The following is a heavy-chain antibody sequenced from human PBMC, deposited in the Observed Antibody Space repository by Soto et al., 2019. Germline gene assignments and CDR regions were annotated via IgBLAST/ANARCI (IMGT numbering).Heavy chain of an antibody. Sequence: ASVKVSCKASGYTFTGYYMHWVRQAPGQGLEWMGWINPNSGGTNYAQKFQGRVTMTRDTSISTAYMELSRLRSDDTAVYYCARPPVDTAYTWFDPWGQGTLVTVSS. V-gene: IGHV1-2*02. CDR1: GYTFTGYY. J-gene: IGHJ5*02. D-gene: IGHD5-18*01. CDR3: ARPPVDTAYTWFDP. CDR2: INPNSGGT.